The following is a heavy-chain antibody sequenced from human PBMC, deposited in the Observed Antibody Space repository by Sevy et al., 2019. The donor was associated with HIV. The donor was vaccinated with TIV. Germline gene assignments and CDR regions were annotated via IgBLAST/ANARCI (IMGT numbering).Heavy chain of an antibody. Sequence: GGSLRLSCAASGFAFSTHAMHWVRQAPGKGLEWVAVISYEGTETFYAASVEGRFAISRDNSKNMLSLQINSLRPEDTAVYYCARDGGYSIKWYPLYWGHGTLVTVSS. J-gene: IGHJ4*01. D-gene: IGHD1-26*01. V-gene: IGHV3-30*09. CDR1: GFAFSTHA. CDR3: ARDGGYSIKWYPLY. CDR2: ISYEGTET.